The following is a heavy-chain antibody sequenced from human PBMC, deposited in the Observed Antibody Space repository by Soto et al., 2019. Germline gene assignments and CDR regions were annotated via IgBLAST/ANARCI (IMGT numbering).Heavy chain of an antibody. Sequence: ESCPTLVNPTETLTLTCSFSGFSLSSTGMCVNWIRQPPGKALEWLGRIDWDVYKFYSSSLRTRVTISKDTSKNMVVLIMTNMDPLDTATYYCARRGADSGYGMDVWGQGTTVTVS. D-gene: IGHD2-21*01. CDR1: GFSLSSTGMC. CDR2: IDWDVYK. J-gene: IGHJ6*02. V-gene: IGHV2-70*17. CDR3: ARRGADSGYGMDV.